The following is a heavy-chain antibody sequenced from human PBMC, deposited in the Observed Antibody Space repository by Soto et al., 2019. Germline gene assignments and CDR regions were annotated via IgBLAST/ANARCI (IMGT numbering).Heavy chain of an antibody. CDR1: GFTFSSYG. V-gene: IGHV3-33*01. J-gene: IGHJ6*02. Sequence: QVQLVESGGGVVQPGRSLRLSCGASGFTFSSYGMHWVRQAPGKGLEWVAVIWYDGSNKYYADSVKGRFTISRDNSKNTLYLQMNSLRAEDTAVYYCARDTARAMVRIYYGMDVWGQGTTVTVSS. CDR3: ARDTARAMVRIYYGMDV. CDR2: IWYDGSNK. D-gene: IGHD3-10*01.